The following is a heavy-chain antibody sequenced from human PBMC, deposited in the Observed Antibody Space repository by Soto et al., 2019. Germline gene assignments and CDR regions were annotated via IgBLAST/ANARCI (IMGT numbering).Heavy chain of an antibody. V-gene: IGHV4-4*07. CDR1: GGSINTFY. J-gene: IGHJ4*02. D-gene: IGHD5-12*01. CDR3: AREGSYSAYNFSHGIQLWSFDF. Sequence: PETLSLTCTVSGGSINTFYWSWVRQAAGKGLEWIGRIFSSGSTSFNPSLESRVAMSVDTSKTHFSLNLSSVTAADMAVYYCAREGSYSAYNFSHGIQLWSFDFWGQGALVTVSS. CDR2: IFSSGST.